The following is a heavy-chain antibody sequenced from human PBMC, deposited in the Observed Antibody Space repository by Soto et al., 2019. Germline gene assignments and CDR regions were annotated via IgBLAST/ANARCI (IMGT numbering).Heavy chain of an antibody. CDR1: GGSISSSSYY. V-gene: IGHV4-39*01. CDR2: IYYSGRT. CDR3: ARHTPAISISDH. J-gene: IGHJ4*02. Sequence: SETLSLTCTVSGGSISSSSYYWGWIRQPPGKGLEWIGRIYYSGRTYYNPSLKSRVTIPVDPSKNQFSLKLSSVTAADTAVYYCARHTPAISISDHWGQGTLVTVS. D-gene: IGHD2-15*01.